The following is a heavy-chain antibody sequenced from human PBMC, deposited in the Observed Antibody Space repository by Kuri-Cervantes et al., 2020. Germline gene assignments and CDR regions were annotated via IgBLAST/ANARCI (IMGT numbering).Heavy chain of an antibody. D-gene: IGHD1-26*01. CDR1: GFTFNNYA. CDR2: ISSSSSYI. Sequence: GESLKISCAASGFTFNNYAMTWVRQAPGKGLEWVSSISSSSSYIYYADSVKGRFTISRDNAKNSLYLQMNSLRAEDTAVYYCARAAIVGATKGYFDYWGQGTLVTVSS. CDR3: ARAAIVGATKGYFDY. V-gene: IGHV3-21*01. J-gene: IGHJ4*02.